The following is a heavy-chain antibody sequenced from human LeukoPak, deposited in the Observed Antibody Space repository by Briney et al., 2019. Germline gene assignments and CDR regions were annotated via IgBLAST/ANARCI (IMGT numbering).Heavy chain of an antibody. J-gene: IGHJ3*02. CDR3: GSYYVHGAFDI. Sequence: PGGSLRLSCAASGFTFSSYEMIWVRQAPGKGLGWISYISSSGTTIYYADSVKGRFTISRDNAKNSMYLQMNSLRAEDMAVYYCGSYYVHGAFDIWGQGTMVTVSS. D-gene: IGHD2/OR15-2a*01. V-gene: IGHV3-48*03. CDR2: ISSSGTTI. CDR1: GFTFSSYE.